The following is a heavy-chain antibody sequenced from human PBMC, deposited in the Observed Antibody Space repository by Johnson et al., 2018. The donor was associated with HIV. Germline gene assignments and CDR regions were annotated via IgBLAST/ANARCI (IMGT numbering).Heavy chain of an antibody. D-gene: IGHD3-10*01. Sequence: VQLVESGGGLVQPGRSLRLSCAASGFTFDDYAMHWVRQVPGKGLEWVAVISWNSDTIRYADSVKGRFTISRDNSKNTLCLQRYSLRAEDTTVYYCANRAGWDAVDMWGQGTMVTVSS. CDR1: GFTFDDYA. CDR3: ANRAGWDAVDM. J-gene: IGHJ3*02. V-gene: IGHV3-9*01. CDR2: ISWNSDTI.